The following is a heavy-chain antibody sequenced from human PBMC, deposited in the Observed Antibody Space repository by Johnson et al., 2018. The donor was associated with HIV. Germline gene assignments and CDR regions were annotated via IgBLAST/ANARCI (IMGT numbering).Heavy chain of an antibody. CDR3: SREGDVLIWVGEQRTSHAFDI. CDR1: GFTFSDHY. CDR2: TKNKANSYTT. J-gene: IGHJ3*02. D-gene: IGHD3-10*01. Sequence: VQLVESGGGLVQPGGSLRLSCAASGFTFSDHYMDWVRQAPGKGLEWVGRTKNKANSYTTEYAASVKGRFTISRDDSKNSLYLQMNSLKTEDTAVYYCSREGDVLIWVGEQRTSHAFDIWGQGTMVTVSS. V-gene: IGHV3-72*01.